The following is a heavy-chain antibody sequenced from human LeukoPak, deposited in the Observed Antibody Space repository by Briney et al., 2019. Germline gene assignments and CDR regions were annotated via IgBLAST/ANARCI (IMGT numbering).Heavy chain of an antibody. CDR2: ISSSSSHI. Sequence: PGGSLRLSCTASGFTFSSYNMNWVRQAPGKGLEWVSCISSSSSHIYYADSVKGRFTISRDNSKNTLYLQMNSLRADDTAVYYCAKDQGIGNTGSLRGAFDIWGQGTMVTVSS. CDR1: GFTFSSYN. V-gene: IGHV3-21*04. D-gene: IGHD1-26*01. CDR3: AKDQGIGNTGSLRGAFDI. J-gene: IGHJ3*02.